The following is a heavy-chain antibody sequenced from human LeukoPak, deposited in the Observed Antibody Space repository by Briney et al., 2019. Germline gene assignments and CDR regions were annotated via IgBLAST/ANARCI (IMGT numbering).Heavy chain of an antibody. J-gene: IGHJ3*02. Sequence: PGGSLRLSCAASGFTFSSYSMNWVRQAPGKGLEWVSSISSSSSYIYYADSVKGRFTISRDNAKNSLYLQINSLRAEDTAVYYCARDETTLDAFDIWGQGTMVTVSS. V-gene: IGHV3-21*01. D-gene: IGHD4-11*01. CDR1: GFTFSSYS. CDR2: ISSSSSYI. CDR3: ARDETTLDAFDI.